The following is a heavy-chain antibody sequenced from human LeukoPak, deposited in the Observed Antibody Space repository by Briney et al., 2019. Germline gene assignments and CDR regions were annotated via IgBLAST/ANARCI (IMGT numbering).Heavy chain of an antibody. CDR2: ISGSGGST. CDR1: GFTFSSYA. J-gene: IGHJ3*02. D-gene: IGHD3-3*01. Sequence: GGSLRLSCAASGFTFSSYAMSWVRQAPGKGLEWVSAISGSGGSTYYADSVKGRFTISRDNSKNTLYLQMNSLRAEGTAVYYCAKVPVFSLTISEVITDDAFDIWGQGTIVTVSS. V-gene: IGHV3-23*01. CDR3: AKVPVFSLTISEVITDDAFDI.